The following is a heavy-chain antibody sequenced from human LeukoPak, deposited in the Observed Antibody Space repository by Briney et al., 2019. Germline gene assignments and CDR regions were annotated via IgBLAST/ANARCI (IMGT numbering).Heavy chain of an antibody. CDR3: ASPRGGFYHFEF. CDR1: GGSISSSNYF. Sequence: PSETLSLTCAVSGGSISSSNYFWGWIRQPPGKGLEWIGNIYYTGSTYYSPSLKSRVTISVDTPKNQYSLKLSSVTAADTAVYYCASPRGGFYHFEFWGQGILVTVSS. CDR2: IYYTGST. D-gene: IGHD3-10*01. J-gene: IGHJ4*02. V-gene: IGHV4-39*01.